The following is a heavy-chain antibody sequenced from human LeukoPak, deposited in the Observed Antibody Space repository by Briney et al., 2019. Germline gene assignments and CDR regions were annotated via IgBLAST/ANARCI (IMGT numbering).Heavy chain of an antibody. CDR3: ARPPVEMATKGNWFDP. J-gene: IGHJ5*02. CDR2: MNPNSGNT. Sequence: ASVKVSCKVSGYTLTELSMHWVRQATGQGLEWMGWMNPNSGNTGYAQKFQGRVTMTRNTSISTAYMELSSLRSEDTAVYYCARPPVEMATKGNWFDPWGQGTLVTVSS. CDR1: GYTLTELS. D-gene: IGHD5-24*01. V-gene: IGHV1-8*01.